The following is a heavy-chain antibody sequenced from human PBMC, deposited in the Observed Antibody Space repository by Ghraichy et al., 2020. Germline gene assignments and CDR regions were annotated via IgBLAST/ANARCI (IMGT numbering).Heavy chain of an antibody. CDR3: ARDASPPGPFYFDY. Sequence: GESLNISCTASGFTFSYYGMHWVRQAPGKGLEWVAAIQSDGSKKYYVDALKGRFTISRDDSKNTLYLQMNSLRAEDTGVYYCARDASPPGPFYFDYWGRGTLATVSS. V-gene: IGHV3-33*01. D-gene: IGHD1-14*01. J-gene: IGHJ4*02. CDR2: IQSDGSKK. CDR1: GFTFSYYG.